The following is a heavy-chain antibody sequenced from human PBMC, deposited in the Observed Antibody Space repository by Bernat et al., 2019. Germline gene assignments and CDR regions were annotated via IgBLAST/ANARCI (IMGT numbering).Heavy chain of an antibody. V-gene: IGHV3-15*07. J-gene: IGHJ4*02. D-gene: IGHD1-1*01. CDR2: IKSKSDGETT. CDR3: TTQSTTLDY. Sequence: EVQLVESGGGLVKPGGSLRLSCAVSAFTFSKTWMHWVRQAPGKGLEWVGRIKSKSDGETTDYAAPVKGRFTISRDDSKNTLYLQMNSLKTEDTAVYYCTTQSTTLDYWGQGTLVTVSP. CDR1: AFTFSKTW.